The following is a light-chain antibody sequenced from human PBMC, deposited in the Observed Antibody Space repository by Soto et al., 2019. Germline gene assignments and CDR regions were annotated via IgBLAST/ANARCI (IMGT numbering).Light chain of an antibody. J-gene: IGLJ1*01. CDR2: GNS. CDR1: SSNIGAGYD. V-gene: IGLV1-40*01. CDR3: CSYAGSSTLV. Sequence: QSVLTQPPSVSGAPGQRVTISCTGSSSNIGAGYDVHWYQQLPGTAPKLLIYGNSNRPSGVPDRFSGSKSGNTASLTISGLQAEDEADYYCCSYAGSSTLVFGTGTKVTVL.